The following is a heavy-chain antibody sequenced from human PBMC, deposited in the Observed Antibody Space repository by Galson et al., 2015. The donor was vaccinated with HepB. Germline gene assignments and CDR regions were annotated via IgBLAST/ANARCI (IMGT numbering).Heavy chain of an antibody. D-gene: IGHD2-15*01. CDR3: ARGALVVVVDATQNNWFDP. J-gene: IGHJ5*02. CDR2: ISPYNRDT. Sequence: VKVSCKASGYTFSSYSITWVRQAPGQGLEWVGWISPYNRDTNYAQKLQGRVTMTTDTSTNTAYMELRSLRSDDTAVYYCARGALVVVVDATQNNWFDPWGQGTPVTVSS. V-gene: IGHV1-18*01. CDR1: GYTFSSYS.